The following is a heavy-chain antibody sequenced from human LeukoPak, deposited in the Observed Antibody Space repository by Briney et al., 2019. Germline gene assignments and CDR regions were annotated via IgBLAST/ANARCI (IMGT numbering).Heavy chain of an antibody. CDR3: ARLMVRGVLNWFDP. Sequence: ASVKVSCKASGYTFTGYYMHWVRQAPGQGLEWMGWISAYNGNTNYAQKLQGRVTMTTDTSTSTAYMELRSLRSDDTAVYYCARLMVRGVLNWFDPWGQGTLVTVSS. CDR2: ISAYNGNT. J-gene: IGHJ5*02. D-gene: IGHD3-10*01. CDR1: GYTFTGYY. V-gene: IGHV1-18*04.